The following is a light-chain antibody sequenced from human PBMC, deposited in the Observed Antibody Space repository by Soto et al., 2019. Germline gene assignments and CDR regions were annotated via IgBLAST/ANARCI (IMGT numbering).Light chain of an antibody. J-gene: IGKJ1*01. V-gene: IGKV3-20*01. Sequence: EIVLTQSPGTLSSSPGERATLSCRASQSIDNSYFAWYQHKPGQAPRLLIYATSSRATGIPDRFGGSGSGTDFTLIINRLEPEDFAVYYCQQYFASPWTFGQGTKVDIK. CDR2: ATS. CDR1: QSIDNSY. CDR3: QQYFASPWT.